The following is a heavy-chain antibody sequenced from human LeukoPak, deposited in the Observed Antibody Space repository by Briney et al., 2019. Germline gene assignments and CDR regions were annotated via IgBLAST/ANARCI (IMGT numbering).Heavy chain of an antibody. CDR2: IIPILGIA. D-gene: IGHD5-12*01. CDR3: AREGSGFAWDYYYYMDV. V-gene: IGHV1-69*04. J-gene: IGHJ6*03. Sequence: SSVMISCKASGGTFSSYTISWVRQAPGQGLERMGRIIPILGIANYAQKFQGSVPITAADSTRTAYMELSSLRSEDTAVYYCAREGSGFAWDYYYYMDVWGKGTPVTVSS. CDR1: GGTFSSYT.